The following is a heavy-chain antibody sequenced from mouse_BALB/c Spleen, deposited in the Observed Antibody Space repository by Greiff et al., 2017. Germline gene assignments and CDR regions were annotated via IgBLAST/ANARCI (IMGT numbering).Heavy chain of an antibody. V-gene: IGHV1-7*01. CDR2: INPSTGYT. CDR3: ASHYYGSSYWYFDV. D-gene: IGHD1-1*01. J-gene: IGHJ1*01. CDR1: GYTFTSYW. Sequence: QVQLKQSGAELAKPGASVKMSCKASGYTFTSYWMHWVKQRPGQGLEWIGYINPSTGYTEYNQKFKDKATLTADKSSSTAYMQLSSLTSEDSAVYYCASHYYGSSYWYFDVWGAGTTVTVSS.